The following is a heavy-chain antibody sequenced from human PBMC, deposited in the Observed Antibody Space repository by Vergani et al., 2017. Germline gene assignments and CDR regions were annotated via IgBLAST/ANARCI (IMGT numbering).Heavy chain of an antibody. CDR3: ARHGLIAVAGTMSGYFDY. Sequence: EVQLVESGGGLVQPGGSLRLSCAASGFTFSSYWMSWVRQAPGKGLEWVANIKQDGSEKYYVDSVKGRFTISRDNAKNSLYLQMNSLRAEDTAVYYCARHGLIAVAGTMSGYFDYWGQGTLVTVSS. V-gene: IGHV3-7*01. CDR1: GFTFSSYW. CDR2: IKQDGSEK. D-gene: IGHD6-19*01. J-gene: IGHJ4*02.